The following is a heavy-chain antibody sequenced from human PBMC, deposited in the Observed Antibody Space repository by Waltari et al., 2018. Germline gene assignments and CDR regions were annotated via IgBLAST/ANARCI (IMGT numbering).Heavy chain of an antibody. CDR1: GGSISSYY. Sequence: QVQLQESGPGLVKPSETLSLTCTVSGGSISSYYWSWLRQPAGKGLEWIGRIYTSGSTNYNPSLKSRVTISVDKSKNQFSLKLSSVTAADTAVYYCARGSMITFGGVIVKERFDYWGQGTLVTVSS. CDR3: ARGSMITFGGVIVKERFDY. CDR2: IYTSGST. J-gene: IGHJ4*02. V-gene: IGHV4-4*07. D-gene: IGHD3-16*02.